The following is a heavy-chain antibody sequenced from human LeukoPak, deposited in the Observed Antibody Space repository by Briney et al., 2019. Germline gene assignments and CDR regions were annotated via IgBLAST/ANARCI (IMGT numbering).Heavy chain of an antibody. J-gene: IGHJ5*02. CDR1: GASIASGSYH. CDR2: ISAGGRT. V-gene: IGHV4-61*02. CDR3: TRGVHDYGGSFYT. D-gene: IGHD4-23*01. Sequence: RPSPTLSLTCAISGASIASGSYHWDWIRQPAGSRPEYMGRISAGGRTNYNPSLKSRLTISMDTSKNHVSLRLSSVTAADTALYFCTRGVHDYGGSFYTWDPGILVTVSS.